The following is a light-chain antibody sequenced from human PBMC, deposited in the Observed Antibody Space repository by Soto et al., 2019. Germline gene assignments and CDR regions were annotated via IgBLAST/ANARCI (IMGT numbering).Light chain of an antibody. CDR1: QSLVYSDGVTY. Sequence: DVVMTQSPLSLPVTLGQPASISCRSSQSLVYSDGVTYLNWFQQRPGQSPRRLIYKVSNRDSGVPDRFSGSGSGTDFTLKISRVEAEDVGIYYCLQATHLPLTFGGGTKVEIK. CDR3: LQATHLPLT. J-gene: IGKJ4*01. CDR2: KVS. V-gene: IGKV2-30*01.